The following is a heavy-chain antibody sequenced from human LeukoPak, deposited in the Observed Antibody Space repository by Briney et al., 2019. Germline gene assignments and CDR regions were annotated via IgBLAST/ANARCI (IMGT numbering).Heavy chain of an antibody. CDR1: GYTFTSYG. CDR3: ARVQKGGYGKGALDI. J-gene: IGHJ3*02. V-gene: IGHV1-18*01. Sequence: GASVKVSCKASGYTFTSYGISWVRQAPGQGLEWMGWISAYNGNTNYAQKFQGRVTITADKSTSTAYMELSSLRSEDTAVYYCARVQKGGYGKGALDIWGQGTMVTVSS. D-gene: IGHD5-12*01. CDR2: ISAYNGNT.